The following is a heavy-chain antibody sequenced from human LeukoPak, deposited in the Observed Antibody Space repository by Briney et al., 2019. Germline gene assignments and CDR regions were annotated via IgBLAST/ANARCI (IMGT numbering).Heavy chain of an antibody. CDR1: GFNFRNYW. V-gene: IGHV3-74*01. Sequence: GGSLRLSCAASGFNFRNYWMHWVRQAPGKGLVWVSRINYEGSTTSYADSVKGRFTISRDNAKNTLYLQMNSLRAEDTSVYYCATSSYGGNFGLFDYWGQGILVTVSS. CDR2: INYEGSTT. D-gene: IGHD4-23*01. J-gene: IGHJ4*02. CDR3: ATSSYGGNFGLFDY.